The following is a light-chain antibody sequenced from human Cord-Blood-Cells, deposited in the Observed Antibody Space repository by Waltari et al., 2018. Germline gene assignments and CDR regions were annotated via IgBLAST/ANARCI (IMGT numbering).Light chain of an antibody. J-gene: IGLJ3*02. CDR3: CSYAGSSTWV. CDR2: EGS. CDR1: SSDVGSYNL. Sequence: GQSITISCTGTSSDVGSYNLVSWYQQHPGKAPKLMIYEGSKRPSGVSNRFSGSKSGNTASLTISGLQAEDEVDYYCCSYAGSSTWVFGGGTKLTVL. V-gene: IGLV2-23*01.